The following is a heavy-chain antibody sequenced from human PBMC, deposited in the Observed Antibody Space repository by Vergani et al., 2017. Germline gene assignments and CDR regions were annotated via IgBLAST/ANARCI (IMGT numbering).Heavy chain of an antibody. V-gene: IGHV3-23*01. Sequence: EVQLLESGGGLVQPGGSMRFSCAASGFTFSSYAMSWVRQAPGKGLEWVSAISGSGGRTYYADSVEGRFTISRENSKNTLYLQMNSRRADDTALYYCARSYSISDAFDIWGQGTVVTVSS. CDR3: ARSYSISDAFDI. CDR1: GFTFSSYA. D-gene: IGHD3-10*01. J-gene: IGHJ3*02. CDR2: ISGSGGRT.